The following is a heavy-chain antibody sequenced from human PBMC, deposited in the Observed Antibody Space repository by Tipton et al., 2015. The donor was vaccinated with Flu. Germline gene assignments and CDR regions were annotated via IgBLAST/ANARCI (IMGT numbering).Heavy chain of an antibody. D-gene: IGHD1-1*01. J-gene: IGHJ5*02. CDR2: IYNTGLT. Sequence: TLSLTCTVSGASVNIENSYWVWIRKSLGRGLEWIGTIYNTGLTNYNPSLKSRVTVSLDMSKNQFSLNVSLVTAADTATYFCARGNWNSNYDNWFDPWGQGTPVTVSP. V-gene: IGHV4-39*07. CDR1: GASVNIENSY. CDR3: ARGNWNSNYDNWFDP.